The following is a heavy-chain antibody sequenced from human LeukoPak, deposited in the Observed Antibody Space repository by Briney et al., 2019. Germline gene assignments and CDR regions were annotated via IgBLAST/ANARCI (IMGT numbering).Heavy chain of an antibody. D-gene: IGHD3-22*01. CDR2: FGTRSTSV. CDR1: GFTFSGYS. CDR3: AREVSEGFDF. J-gene: IGHJ4*02. V-gene: IGHV3-21*01. Sequence: GGSLRLACTASGFTFSGYSMNWIRQAPGKGLEWVSSFGTRSTSVYHAGSVKGRFAISRDNAKNSLYLQMNSLRAEDTALYYCAREVSEGFDFWGQGTLVTVSS.